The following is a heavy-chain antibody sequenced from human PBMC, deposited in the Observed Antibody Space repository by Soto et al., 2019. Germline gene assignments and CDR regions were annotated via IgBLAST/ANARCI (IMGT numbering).Heavy chain of an antibody. CDR2: INPKSGGT. Sequence: ASVKVSCKASGYTFAVYYMHWVRQAPGQGLEWMGWINPKSGGTMYPQKFQGRVTMTWDTSISTAYMALTRLRSDDTAVYYCARDLAKGGGSAGFDYWGQGTLVTVSS. CDR1: GYTFAVYY. CDR3: ARDLAKGGGSAGFDY. V-gene: IGHV1-2*02. J-gene: IGHJ4*02. D-gene: IGHD1-26*01.